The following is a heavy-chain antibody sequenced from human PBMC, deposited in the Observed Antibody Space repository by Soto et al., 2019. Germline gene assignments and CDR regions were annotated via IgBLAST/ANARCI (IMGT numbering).Heavy chain of an antibody. V-gene: IGHV4-59*08. CDR2: IYYSGST. J-gene: IGHJ4*02. D-gene: IGHD3-22*01. CDR1: GGSMNTYY. CDR3: ARLGGYYQAFDQ. Sequence: ETLSLTCTVSGGSMNTYYWGWFRQPPGKGLEWVGYIYYSGSTTYSPSLKSRVTISVDTSKNQFSLKLNSVTAADTAVYYCARLGGYYQAFDQWGQGALVTVSS.